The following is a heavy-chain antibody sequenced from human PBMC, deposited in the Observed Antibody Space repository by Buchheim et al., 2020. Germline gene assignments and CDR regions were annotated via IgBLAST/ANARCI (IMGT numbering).Heavy chain of an antibody. CDR3: AKDLVPILGGYDSSELEY. CDR1: GFTFSSFG. Sequence: QVQLVESGGGVVQPGRSLRLSCAASGFTFSSFGMHWVRQAPGKGLEWVAAISYDGSKKYCVDSVKGRFTISRDNSNNTLDLQMNSLRGEDTAVYFCAKDLVPILGGYDSSELEYWGQGTL. V-gene: IGHV3-30*18. J-gene: IGHJ4*02. D-gene: IGHD3-22*01. CDR2: ISYDGSKK.